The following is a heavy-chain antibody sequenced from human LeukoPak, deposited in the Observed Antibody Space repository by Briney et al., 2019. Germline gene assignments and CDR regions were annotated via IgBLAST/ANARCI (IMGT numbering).Heavy chain of an antibody. CDR3: ARYNSGWNDY. CDR1: GFTFSDRG. Sequence: GGSLRLSCAVSGFTFSDRGMNWVRQAPGKGLEWVSYISSSGSTIYYADSVKGRFTISRDNAKNSLYLQMNSLRAEDTAVYYCARYNSGWNDYWGQGTLVTVSS. V-gene: IGHV3-48*04. J-gene: IGHJ4*02. D-gene: IGHD6-19*01. CDR2: ISSSGSTI.